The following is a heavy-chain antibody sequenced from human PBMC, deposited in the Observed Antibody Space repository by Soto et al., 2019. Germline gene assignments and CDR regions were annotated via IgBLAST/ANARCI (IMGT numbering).Heavy chain of an antibody. CDR3: AKGGAIVAAGTRVYLYNAMDV. D-gene: IGHD1-26*01. CDR2: INPNSGDT. J-gene: IGHJ6*02. V-gene: IGHV1-2*02. CDR1: GYTFTGYY. Sequence: ASVKVSCKASGYTFTGYYVHWVRQAPGQGLEWMGWINPNSGDTYLAQRFQGRVTMNRDTSIGTAYMELRGLTSDDTAEYYCAKGGAIVAAGTRVYLYNAMDVWGQGTTVTSP.